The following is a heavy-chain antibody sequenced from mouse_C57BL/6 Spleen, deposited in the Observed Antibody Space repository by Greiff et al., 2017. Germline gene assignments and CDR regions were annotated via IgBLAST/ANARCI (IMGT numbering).Heavy chain of an antibody. V-gene: IGHV1-82*01. D-gene: IGHD1-1*01. CDR2: IYPGDGDT. J-gene: IGHJ3*01. Sequence: VKLMESGPELVKPGASVKISCKASGYAFSSSWMNWVKQRPGKGLEWIGRIYPGDGDTNYNGKFKGKATLTADKSSSTAYMQLSSLTSEDSAVYFCAREGYYYGSSFAYWGQGTLVTVSA. CDR1: GYAFSSSW. CDR3: AREGYYYGSSFAY.